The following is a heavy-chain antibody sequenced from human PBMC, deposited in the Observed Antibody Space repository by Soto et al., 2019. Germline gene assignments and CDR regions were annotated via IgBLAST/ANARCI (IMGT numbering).Heavy chain of an antibody. CDR2: ISANDVGT. Sequence: GGSLRLSCEASGFTLRNYAMTWIRQAPGKGLEWVSLISANDVGTYYAESVKARFTISTDQSRNAVYLQMDSLRADDTAIYYCAKAKNDYNCDNRPPFDYWGQGTLVTVSS. D-gene: IGHD1-20*01. CDR1: GFTLRNYA. J-gene: IGHJ4*02. CDR3: AKAKNDYNCDNRPPFDY. V-gene: IGHV3-23*01.